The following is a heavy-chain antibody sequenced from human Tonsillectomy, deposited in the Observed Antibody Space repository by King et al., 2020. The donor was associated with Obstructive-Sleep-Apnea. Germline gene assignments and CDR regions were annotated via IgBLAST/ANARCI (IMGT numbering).Heavy chain of an antibody. CDR2: ISGSGGSA. V-gene: IGHV3-23*04. Sequence: DVQLVESGGGLVQPGGSLRLSCAASGFSFSNNAMSWVRQAPGKGLEWVSAISGSGGSAHYADSVKGRFTISRDNSKNTLFLQMNTLRAEETAVYYCAKDDYYYYGMDVWGKGTTVTVSS. CDR3: AKDDYYYYGMDV. J-gene: IGHJ6*04. CDR1: GFSFSNNA.